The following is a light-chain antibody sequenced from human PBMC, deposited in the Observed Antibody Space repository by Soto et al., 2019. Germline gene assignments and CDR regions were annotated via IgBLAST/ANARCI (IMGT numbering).Light chain of an antibody. V-gene: IGLV2-8*01. Sequence: TLTQPPCASGSPGQSVAISCAATSSDGGGYNYVPWYQQHPGKAPKLMIYEVNKRPSGVPDRFSGAKAGTTACLTVSCLQAADEADYFSSSTAGSSSVFGTGTKVT. J-gene: IGLJ1*01. CDR3: SSTAGSSSV. CDR1: SSDGGGYNY. CDR2: EVN.